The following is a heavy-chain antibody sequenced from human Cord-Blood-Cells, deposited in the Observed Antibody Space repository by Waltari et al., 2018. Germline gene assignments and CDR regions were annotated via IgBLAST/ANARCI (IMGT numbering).Heavy chain of an antibody. CDR3: ARVAVYGDVFDY. D-gene: IGHD4-17*01. CDR1: GFTFSSYW. Sequence: EVQLVESGGGLVQPGGSLRLSCAASGFTFSSYWMHWVRHAPGKGLVWVSRINSDGSSTSYADSVKVRFTISRDNAKNTLYLQMNSLRAEDTAVYYCARVAVYGDVFDYWGQGTLVTVSS. J-gene: IGHJ4*02. V-gene: IGHV3-74*01. CDR2: INSDGSST.